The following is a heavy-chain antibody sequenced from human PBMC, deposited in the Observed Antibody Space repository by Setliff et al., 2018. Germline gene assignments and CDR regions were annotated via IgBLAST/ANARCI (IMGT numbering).Heavy chain of an antibody. CDR2: IYYSGST. J-gene: IGHJ6*02. CDR3: ARVAQYSSSSFYYYYYGMDV. Sequence: PSETLSLTCTVSGGSISSSSYYWGWIRQPPGKGLEWIASIYYSGSTYYNPSLKSRVTISVDTSKNQFSLKLSSVTAADTAVYYCARVAQYSSSSFYYYYYGMDVWGQGTTVTVSS. V-gene: IGHV4-39*07. CDR1: GGSISSSSYY. D-gene: IGHD6-6*01.